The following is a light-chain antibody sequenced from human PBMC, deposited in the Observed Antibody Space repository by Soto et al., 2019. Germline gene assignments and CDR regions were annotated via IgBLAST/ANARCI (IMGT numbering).Light chain of an antibody. J-gene: IGLJ1*01. Sequence: QAVVTQEPSFSVSPGGTVTLTCGLSSGSVSTSYYPNWYQQTPGQAPRALIYNTNSRSSGVPDRFSGSILGNKAALTITGAQADDESDYYCALFMGNGISVFGTGTKLTVL. V-gene: IGLV8-61*01. CDR2: NTN. CDR1: SGSVSTSYY. CDR3: ALFMGNGISV.